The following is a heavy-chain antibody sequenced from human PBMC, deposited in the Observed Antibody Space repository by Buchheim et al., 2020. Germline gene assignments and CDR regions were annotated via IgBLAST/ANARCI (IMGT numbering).Heavy chain of an antibody. V-gene: IGHV3-33*01. Sequence: QVQLVESGGGVVQPGRSLRLSCAASGFTFSSYGMHWVRQAPGKGLEWVAVIWYDGSNKYYVDSVKGRFTVSRDHAKNSMYLQMNSLRAEDTAVYYCARVQSWLPAAIPYYFDYWGQGTL. J-gene: IGHJ4*02. CDR3: ARVQSWLPAAIPYYFDY. CDR2: IWYDGSNK. D-gene: IGHD2-2*02. CDR1: GFTFSSYG.